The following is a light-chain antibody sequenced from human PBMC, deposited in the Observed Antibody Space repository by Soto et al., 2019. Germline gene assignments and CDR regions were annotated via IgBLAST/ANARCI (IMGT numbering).Light chain of an antibody. Sequence: DVVMTQTPLSRWVAPGHPASISCNSSQILLPITGETFLFWYLQKPGQSPQLLIYEVSTRVSGVTDRFSGSGSGTDFTLEISRVETDDVGIYYCMQRTQLPPTFGQGTRLEIK. CDR1: QILLPITGETF. CDR2: EVS. V-gene: IGKV2-29*03. J-gene: IGKJ5*01. CDR3: MQRTQLPPT.